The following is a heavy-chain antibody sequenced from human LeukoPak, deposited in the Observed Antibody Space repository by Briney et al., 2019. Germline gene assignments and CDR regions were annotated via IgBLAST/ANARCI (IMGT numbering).Heavy chain of an antibody. CDR3: ARDKSSSTNLLDY. V-gene: IGHV3-33*01. Sequence: PGGSLRLSCAASGFTFSSYGMHWVPQAPGKGLEWLEVIWYDGSNKYCADSVKGRFTISRDNSKNTLYLQMNSLRAEDTAVYYCARDKSSSTNLLDYWGQGTLVTVSS. CDR1: GFTFSSYG. D-gene: IGHD2-2*01. J-gene: IGHJ4*02. CDR2: IWYDGSNK.